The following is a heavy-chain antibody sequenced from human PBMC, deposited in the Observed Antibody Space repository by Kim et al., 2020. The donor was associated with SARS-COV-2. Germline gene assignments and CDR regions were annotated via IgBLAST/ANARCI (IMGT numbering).Heavy chain of an antibody. V-gene: IGHV3-74*01. J-gene: IGHJ4*02. Sequence: GGSLRLSCAISGFTFTDHWMHWVRQVPGKGLVWVSHINVDGTRTTYADSVKGRFIISRDNAKNTLYLQMNSLTAEDTAVYFCARDGMMSLDYWGQGTLVTVSS. CDR1: GFTFTDHW. CDR2: INVDGTRT. CDR3: ARDGMMSLDY. D-gene: IGHD3-16*01.